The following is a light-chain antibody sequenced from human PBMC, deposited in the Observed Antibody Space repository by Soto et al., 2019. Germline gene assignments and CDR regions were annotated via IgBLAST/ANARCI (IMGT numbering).Light chain of an antibody. CDR3: QQYGDSPFT. V-gene: IGKV3-20*01. CDR1: QSVISSY. J-gene: IGKJ1*01. CDR2: GAS. Sequence: EILLTQSPGTLSLSPGERATLSCSASQSVISSYLAWYQQKPGQAPSLLIYGASSRATGIPDRFSGRGSGTDFTLTISRLEPEDFALYYCQQYGDSPFTFGQGTKVDNK.